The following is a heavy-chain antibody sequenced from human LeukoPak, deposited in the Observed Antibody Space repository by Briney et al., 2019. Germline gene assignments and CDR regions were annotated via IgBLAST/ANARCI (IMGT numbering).Heavy chain of an antibody. CDR2: INPNSGGT. J-gene: IGHJ4*02. D-gene: IGHD1-26*01. Sequence: ASVKVSCKASGYTFTGYYMHWVRQAPRQGLEWMGWINPNSGGTNYAQKFQGRVTMTRDTSISTAYMELSRLRSDDTAVYYCARGGRIVGATTGPYFDYWGQGTLVTVSS. V-gene: IGHV1-2*02. CDR3: ARGGRIVGATTGPYFDY. CDR1: GYTFTGYY.